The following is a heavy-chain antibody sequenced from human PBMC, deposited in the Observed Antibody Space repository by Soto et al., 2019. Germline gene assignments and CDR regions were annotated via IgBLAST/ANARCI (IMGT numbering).Heavy chain of an antibody. CDR2: ISSNGGST. J-gene: IGHJ4*02. Sequence: EVQLVESGGGLVQAGGSLRLSCAASGFTFSSYAMHWVRQAPGKGLEYVSGISSNGGSTHYANSVKGRFTISRDNSKNTLYLQMGSLRAEDMAVYYCARHLDASIGYSPADWGQGTLVTVSS. CDR3: ARHLDASIGYSPAD. V-gene: IGHV3-64*01. CDR1: GFTFSSYA. D-gene: IGHD3-22*01.